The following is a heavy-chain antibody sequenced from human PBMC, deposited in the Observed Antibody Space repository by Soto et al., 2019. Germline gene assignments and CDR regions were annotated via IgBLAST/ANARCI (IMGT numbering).Heavy chain of an antibody. CDR2: IIPIFGTA. CDR1: GGTFRSYA. V-gene: IGHV1-69*01. Sequence: QVQLVQSGAEVKKPGSSVKVSCKASGGTFRSYAISWVRQAPGQGLEWMGGIIPIFGTANYAQKFQGRVTITADESTSTAYMELSSLRSEDTAVYYCARSWLMVYAIEAGWFDPWGQGTLVTVSS. CDR3: ARSWLMVYAIEAGWFDP. J-gene: IGHJ5*02. D-gene: IGHD2-8*01.